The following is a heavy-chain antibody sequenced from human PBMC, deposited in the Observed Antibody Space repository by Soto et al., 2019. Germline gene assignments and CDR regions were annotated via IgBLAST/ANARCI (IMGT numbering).Heavy chain of an antibody. D-gene: IGHD5-18*01. CDR3: ARGRPGYSYGAPYNWFDP. CDR1: GGSFSGYY. J-gene: IGHJ5*02. Sequence: SETLSLTCAVYGGSFSGYYWSWIRQPPGKGLEWIGEINHSGSTNYNPSLKSRVTISVDTSKNQFSLKLSSVTAADTAVYYCARGRPGYSYGAPYNWFDPWGQGTLVTVSS. CDR2: INHSGST. V-gene: IGHV4-34*01.